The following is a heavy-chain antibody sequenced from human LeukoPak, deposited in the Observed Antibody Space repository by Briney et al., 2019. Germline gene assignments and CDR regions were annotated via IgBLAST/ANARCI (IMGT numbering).Heavy chain of an antibody. CDR3: ARDLLSLPHKYFDS. Sequence: GGSLRLSCAASGFSFSNYGMHWVRQAPGKGLEWVAYIQYDGSQKYYGDSVKGRFTISRDNSKNTEHLQMNSLRDEDTALYYCARDLLSLPHKYFDSWGQGTLVTVSS. V-gene: IGHV3-30*02. D-gene: IGHD3-16*01. CDR1: GFSFSNYG. CDR2: IQYDGSQK. J-gene: IGHJ4*02.